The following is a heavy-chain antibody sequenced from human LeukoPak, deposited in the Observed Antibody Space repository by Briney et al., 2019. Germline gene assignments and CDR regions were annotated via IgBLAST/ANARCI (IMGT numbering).Heavy chain of an antibody. CDR1: GFTFSSYG. V-gene: IGHV3-23*01. CDR3: AKLSGDYDILTSNWFDP. Sequence: GGTLRLSCAASGFTFSSYGMSWVRQAPGKGLEWVSAISGSGGSTCYADSVKGRFTISRDNSKNTLYLQMNSLRAEDTAVYYCAKLSGDYDILTSNWFDPWGQGTLVTVSS. D-gene: IGHD3-9*01. CDR2: ISGSGGST. J-gene: IGHJ5*02.